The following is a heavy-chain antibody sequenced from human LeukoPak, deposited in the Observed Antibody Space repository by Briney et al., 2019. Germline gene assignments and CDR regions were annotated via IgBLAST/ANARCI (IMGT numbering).Heavy chain of an antibody. J-gene: IGHJ4*02. Sequence: AGGSLRLSCAASGFTFSSYAMHWVRQAPGKGLEYVSAISSNGGSTYYANSVKGRFTISRDNSKNTLYLQMGSLRAEDMAVYYCARAIRGYSYGCSSPIDYWGQGTLVTVSS. D-gene: IGHD5-18*01. V-gene: IGHV3-64*01. CDR3: ARAIRGYSYGCSSPIDY. CDR1: GFTFSSYA. CDR2: ISSNGGST.